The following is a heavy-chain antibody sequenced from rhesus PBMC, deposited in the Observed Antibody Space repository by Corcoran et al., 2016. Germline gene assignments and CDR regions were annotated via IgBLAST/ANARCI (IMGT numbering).Heavy chain of an antibody. CDR1: GYSISSNY. J-gene: IGHJ4*01. V-gene: IGHV4S14*01. D-gene: IGHD6-25*01. Sequence: QVQLQESGPGLVKPSETLSLTCAVSGYSISSNYWNWIRQPPGKGLEWIGSIYVSGGSNYLTPSRKGSVTLSIATSKTQFSLKLGSVTAADTAVYYWAREGTTRAAAGSWDYWGQGVLVTVSS. CDR3: AREGTTRAAAGSWDY. CDR2: IYVSGGSN.